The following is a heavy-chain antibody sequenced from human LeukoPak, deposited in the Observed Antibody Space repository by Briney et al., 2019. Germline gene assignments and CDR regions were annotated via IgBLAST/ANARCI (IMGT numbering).Heavy chain of an antibody. CDR1: GGSSSDTTYY. D-gene: IGHD2-15*01. V-gene: IGHV4-39*01. J-gene: IGHJ3*02. Sequence: SETLSLTCTVTGGSSSDTTYYWAWIRQPPGKGLEGIGSIYFSETKYNPSLKSRITISGDTSKNQFSLKLSSVTAADTAVYYCASPSKLVISRGGFDIWGQGTMVTVSA. CDR3: ASPSKLVISRGGFDI. CDR2: IYFSET.